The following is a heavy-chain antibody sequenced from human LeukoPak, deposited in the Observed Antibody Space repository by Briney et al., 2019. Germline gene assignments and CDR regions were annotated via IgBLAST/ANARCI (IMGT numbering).Heavy chain of an antibody. CDR3: ARDPYYYNSGSFAAFDI. D-gene: IGHD3-10*01. V-gene: IGHV3-7*01. J-gene: IGHJ3*02. Sequence: GGSLRLSCAASGFTFSTYCMTWLRQTPGKGLEWVANIKPDGDEKYYVDSVEGRFTISRDNAKNSLYLQMDSLTAEDTALYYCARDPYYYNSGSFAAFDIWGQGTMVTVSS. CDR1: GFTFSTYC. CDR2: IKPDGDEK.